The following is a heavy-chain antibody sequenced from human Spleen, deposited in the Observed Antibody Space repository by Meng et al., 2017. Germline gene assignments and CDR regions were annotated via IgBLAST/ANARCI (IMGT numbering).Heavy chain of an antibody. CDR1: GYTFTSYG. J-gene: IGHJ5*02. Sequence: QVHRVQSGAEVKKPGASVKVSCKASGYTFTSYGISWVRQAPGQGLEWMGIINFSGGSTSYAQNFQGRVTMTRDTSTSTVYMELSSLRCEDTAVYYCASTGYCSGGSCRNWFDPWGQGTLVTVSS. V-gene: IGHV1-46*01. CDR3: ASTGYCSGGSCRNWFDP. CDR2: INFSGGST. D-gene: IGHD2-15*01.